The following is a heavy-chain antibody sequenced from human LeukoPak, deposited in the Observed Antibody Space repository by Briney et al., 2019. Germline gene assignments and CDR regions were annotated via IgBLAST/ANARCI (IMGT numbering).Heavy chain of an antibody. V-gene: IGHV3-21*01. CDR2: ISSSSSYI. D-gene: IGHD2-8*01. J-gene: IGHJ3*02. CDR1: EFTFTSYT. CDR3: ARELLSDDGAFDI. Sequence: GGSLRLSCAASEFTFTSYTMNWVRQAPGKGLEWVSSISSSSSYIYYADSVKGRFTISRDNAKNSLYLQMNSLRAEDTAVYYCARELLSDDGAFDIWGQGTMATVSS.